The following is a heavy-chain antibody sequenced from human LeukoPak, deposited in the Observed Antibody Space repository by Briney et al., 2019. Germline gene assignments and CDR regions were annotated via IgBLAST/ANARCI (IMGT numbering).Heavy chain of an antibody. V-gene: IGHV4-4*07. J-gene: IGHJ4*02. CDR2: IYTSGST. Sequence: SETLSLTCTVPGGSISSYYWSWIRQPAGKGLEWIGRIYTSGSTSYNPSLKSRVTMSVDTSKNQFSLKLSSVTAADTAVYYGARERQYYDFWSGYDGKYYFDYWGQGTLVTVSS. D-gene: IGHD3-3*01. CDR1: GGSISSYY. CDR3: ARERQYYDFWSGYDGKYYFDY.